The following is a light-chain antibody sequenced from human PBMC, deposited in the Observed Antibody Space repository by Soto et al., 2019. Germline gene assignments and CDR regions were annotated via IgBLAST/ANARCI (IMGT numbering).Light chain of an antibody. Sequence: DIEMTQSPLSLPITPGEPASISCRSSQSLLHNNGYNYLDWYLQKPGQSPQLLIYLGSNRASGVPDRFSGSGSGTDFTLKISRVEAEDVGVYYCMQALQTPLTFGQGTKVDIK. CDR2: LGS. V-gene: IGKV2-28*01. CDR3: MQALQTPLT. J-gene: IGKJ1*01. CDR1: QSLLHNNGYNY.